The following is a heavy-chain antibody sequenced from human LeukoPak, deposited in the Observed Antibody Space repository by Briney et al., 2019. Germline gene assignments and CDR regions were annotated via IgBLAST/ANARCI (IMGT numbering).Heavy chain of an antibody. V-gene: IGHV3-53*05. CDR1: GFIVSSNY. Sequence: GGSLRLSCAASGFIVSSNYMSWVRQAPGKGLEWVSVIYSGGSTYYADSVKGRFTISRDNSKNTLYLQMNSLRAEDTAVYYCARAKREAGNYDYWGQGTLVTVSS. J-gene: IGHJ4*02. D-gene: IGHD5-24*01. CDR3: ARAKREAGNYDY. CDR2: IYSGGST.